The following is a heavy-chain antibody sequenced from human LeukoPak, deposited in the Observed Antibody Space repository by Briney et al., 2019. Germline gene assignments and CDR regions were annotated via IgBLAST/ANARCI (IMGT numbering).Heavy chain of an antibody. V-gene: IGHV3-7*05. CDR1: GFTFSTYW. CDR2: IKQDGSAE. D-gene: IGHD6-6*01. J-gene: IGHJ6*02. CDR3: ARDPYSSTWSYGMDV. Sequence: GGSLRLSCAASGFTFSTYWMSWVRQAPGKGLEWVANIKQDGSAEVYMDPVKGRFTISRDNAKNSLFLQMNTLRAEDTAVYYCARDPYSSTWSYGMDVWGQGTTVTVSS.